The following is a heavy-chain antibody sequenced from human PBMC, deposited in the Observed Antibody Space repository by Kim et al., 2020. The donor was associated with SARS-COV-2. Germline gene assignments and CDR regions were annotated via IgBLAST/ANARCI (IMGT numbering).Heavy chain of an antibody. J-gene: IGHJ6*03. CDR2: IIPILGIA. CDR3: ARDASLRSIAARTSPDYYYYMDV. V-gene: IGHV1-69*04. CDR1: GGTFSSYA. D-gene: IGHD6-6*01. Sequence: SVKVSCKASGGTFSSYAISWVRQAPGQGLEWMGRIIPILGIANYAQKFQGRVTITADKSTSTAYMELSSLRSEDTAVYYCARDASLRSIAARTSPDYYYYMDVWGKGTTVTVSS.